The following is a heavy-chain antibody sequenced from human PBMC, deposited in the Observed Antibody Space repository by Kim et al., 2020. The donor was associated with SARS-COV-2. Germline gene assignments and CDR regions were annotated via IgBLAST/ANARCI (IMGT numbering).Heavy chain of an antibody. J-gene: IGHJ4*02. Sequence: SETLSLTCTVSGGSVGSGSYYWNWIRQPPGRGLEWIAFIYYSGSTNYNPSLKSRVIISLDTSKNQFSLKLSSVTAADTAVYYCARGYCSGGNCYYFDYWGQGTLVPVSS. CDR2: IYYSGST. CDR1: GGSVGSGSYY. D-gene: IGHD2-15*01. V-gene: IGHV4-61*01. CDR3: ARGYCSGGNCYYFDY.